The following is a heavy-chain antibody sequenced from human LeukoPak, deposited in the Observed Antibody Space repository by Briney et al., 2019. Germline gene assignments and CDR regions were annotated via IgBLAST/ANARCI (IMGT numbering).Heavy chain of an antibody. D-gene: IGHD2-21*01. CDR3: ARAISVEGHFYYYLDV. CDR2: FIPVFGTA. Sequence: ASVKVSCKATGVTFSSLTIAWVRQAPGQGLEWMGGFIPVFGTANYEQRFQDRLTITTDESTSTAYMGLNSLTSEDTAVCYCARAISVEGHFYYYLDVWGIGTTVTVSS. CDR1: GVTFSSLT. J-gene: IGHJ6*03. V-gene: IGHV1-69*05.